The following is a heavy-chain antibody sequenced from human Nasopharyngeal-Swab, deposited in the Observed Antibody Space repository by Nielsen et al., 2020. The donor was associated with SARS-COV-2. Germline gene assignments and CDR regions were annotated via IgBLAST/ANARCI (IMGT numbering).Heavy chain of an antibody. CDR2: INHRGST. J-gene: IGHJ5*01. V-gene: IGHV4-34*01. Sequence: SETLSLICAVYGGSFTDYYWTWIRQPPGKGLEWIGEINHRGSTNYNPSLKSRVTISADTSKNQFSLNLSSVTAADTAVYYCARGLVDVNMMLVVIGFSYWLDSWGQGTLVTVSS. D-gene: IGHD3-22*01. CDR1: GGSFTDYY. CDR3: ARGLVDVNMMLVVIGFSYWLDS.